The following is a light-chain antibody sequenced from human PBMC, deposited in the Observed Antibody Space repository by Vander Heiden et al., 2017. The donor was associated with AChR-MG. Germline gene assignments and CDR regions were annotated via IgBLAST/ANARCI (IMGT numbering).Light chain of an antibody. CDR1: STNIGNNY. Sequence: QSVLTQPPSVSAAPGQTVPISCSGSSTNIGNNYVSWYQHLPGTAPKLLIYDNNKRPAVIPDLFSGAKSGTSATLGITGLQTGDDADYYCGTWDSSLSVVFGGGTKLTVL. CDR2: DNN. CDR3: GTWDSSLSVV. J-gene: IGLJ2*01. V-gene: IGLV1-51*01.